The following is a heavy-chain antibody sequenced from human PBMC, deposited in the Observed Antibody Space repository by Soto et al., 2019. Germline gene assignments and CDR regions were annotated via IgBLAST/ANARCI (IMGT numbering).Heavy chain of an antibody. Sequence: SETLFLTCTVSGGSISSYYWSWIRQPPGKGLEWIGYIYYSGSTNYNPSLKSRVTISVDTSKNQFSLKLSSVTAADTAVYYCARDREGSGSYWSQGTLVTVSS. V-gene: IGHV4-59*01. J-gene: IGHJ4*02. CDR1: GGSISSYY. D-gene: IGHD6-19*01. CDR2: IYYSGST. CDR3: ARDREGSGSY.